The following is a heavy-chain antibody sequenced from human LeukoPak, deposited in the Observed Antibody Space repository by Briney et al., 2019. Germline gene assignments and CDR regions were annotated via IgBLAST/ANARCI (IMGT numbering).Heavy chain of an antibody. CDR3: ANGEDYGSYVASWC. D-gene: IGHD4-11*01. CDR1: GFTFSSYG. CDR2: ISGGGYST. Sequence: PGGSLTLSCAASGFTFSSYGMSWVRQAPGKGLEWVSGISGGGYSTYYAASVKGRFTISRDNSKNTLYLQMNSLRAEDTAIYYWANGEDYGSYVASWCWGQGTLVTVSS. V-gene: IGHV3-23*01. J-gene: IGHJ4*02.